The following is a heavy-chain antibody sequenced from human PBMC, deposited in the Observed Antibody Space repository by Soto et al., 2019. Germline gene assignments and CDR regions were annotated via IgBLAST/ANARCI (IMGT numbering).Heavy chain of an antibody. J-gene: IGHJ4*02. D-gene: IGHD2-15*01. CDR2: ISASGVTT. CDR3: EKDRSPPLSVFTYSQAIKSLLVGQCFDS. CDR1: GFAFHTHA. Sequence: VQLLESGGGLVQPGGSLRLSCAASGFAFHTHALSWVRQAPGKGLEWVSGISASGVTTYYADSVKGRFTISRDNSKNTGNTQVNSLRDEDTAFYDCEKDRSPPLSVFTYSQAIKSLLVGQCFDSWGQGTLVTVSS. V-gene: IGHV3-23*01.